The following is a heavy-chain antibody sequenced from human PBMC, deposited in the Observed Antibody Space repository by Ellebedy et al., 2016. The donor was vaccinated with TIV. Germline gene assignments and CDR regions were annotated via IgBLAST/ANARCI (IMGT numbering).Heavy chain of an antibody. CDR3: ARAPISYYYGMDV. Sequence: SETLSLTCTVSGDSINSYYWSWIRQPPGKGLEWIGYIYYSGSTNYNPSLKSRVTISVDTSKNQFSLKLSSVTAADTAVYYCARAPISYYYGMDVWGQGTTVTVSS. CDR2: IYYSGST. CDR1: GDSINSYY. J-gene: IGHJ6*02. V-gene: IGHV4-59*01. D-gene: IGHD1-14*01.